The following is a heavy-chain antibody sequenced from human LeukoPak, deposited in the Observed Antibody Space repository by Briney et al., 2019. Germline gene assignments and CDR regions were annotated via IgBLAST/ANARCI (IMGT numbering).Heavy chain of an antibody. D-gene: IGHD4-17*01. CDR2: ISWNSGSI. V-gene: IGHV3-9*01. CDR1: GFTFDDYA. Sequence: GGSLRLSCAASGFTFDDYAMHWVRQAPGKGLEWVSGISWNSGSIGYADSVKGRFIISRDNAKNSLYLQMNSLRAEDTALYYCAKGTTVTYGGWFDPWGQGTLVTVSS. CDR3: AKGTTVTYGGWFDP. J-gene: IGHJ5*02.